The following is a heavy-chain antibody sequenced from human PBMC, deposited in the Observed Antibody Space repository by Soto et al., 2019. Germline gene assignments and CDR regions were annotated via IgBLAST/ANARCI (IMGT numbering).Heavy chain of an antibody. CDR3: ARVRDDILTDNNWFAP. Sequence: QVQLVQSGAEVKKPGASVKVSCKASGYTFTSYDINWVRQATGQGLEWMGWMNPNSGNTGYAQEFQGRVTMTRNTSISTAYREPSSLRSEDTAVYYCARVRDDILTDNNWFAPWGQGTLVTVSS. CDR2: MNPNSGNT. V-gene: IGHV1-8*01. D-gene: IGHD3-9*01. J-gene: IGHJ5*02. CDR1: GYTFTSYD.